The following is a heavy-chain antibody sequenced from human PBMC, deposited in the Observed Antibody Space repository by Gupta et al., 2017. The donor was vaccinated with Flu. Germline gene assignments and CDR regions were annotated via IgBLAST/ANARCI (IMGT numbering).Heavy chain of an antibody. CDR3: ARRGTTVGRYFDL. Sequence: EVQMVESGGGLVQPGGSLRLSCAASGFTFRSFWMSWVGQGPGRGLEWVANIKQDGSEKYYVDSVKGQFTISRDNAKNSLYLQMNSLRAEDTAVYFCARRGTTVGRYFDLWGRGTLVAVSS. CDR1: GFTFRSFW. CDR2: IKQDGSEK. J-gene: IGHJ2*01. V-gene: IGHV3-7*01. D-gene: IGHD1-14*01.